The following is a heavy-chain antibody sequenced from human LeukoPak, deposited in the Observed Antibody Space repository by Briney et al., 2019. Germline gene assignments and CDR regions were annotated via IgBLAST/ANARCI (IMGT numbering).Heavy chain of an antibody. J-gene: IGHJ5*02. CDR1: GGSISSGDYY. V-gene: IGHV4-30-4*01. CDR3: ARARYNWNTFQSHGWFDP. CDR2: IYYSGST. Sequence: SETLSLTCTVSGGSISSGDYYWSWIRQPPGKGLEWIGYIYYSGSTYYNPSLKSRVTISVDTSTNQFSLKLSSVTAADTAVYYCARARYNWNTFQSHGWFDPWGQGTLVTVSS. D-gene: IGHD1/OR15-1a*01.